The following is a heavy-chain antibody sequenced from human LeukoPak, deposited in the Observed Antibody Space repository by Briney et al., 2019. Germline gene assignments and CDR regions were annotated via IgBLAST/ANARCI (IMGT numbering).Heavy chain of an antibody. CDR3: ARLRGGVQLWED. Sequence: MPSETLSLTCTVSGGSITSNSYSWGWIRQPPGKGLQWIVTLSHAGTNYYNPSLKSRVTMPVDRSKNQFSLKLTSVTATDTAVYYCARLRGGVQLWEDWGQGTLVTVSS. CDR1: GGSITSNSYS. J-gene: IGHJ4*02. V-gene: IGHV4-39*01. CDR2: LSHAGTN. D-gene: IGHD5-18*01.